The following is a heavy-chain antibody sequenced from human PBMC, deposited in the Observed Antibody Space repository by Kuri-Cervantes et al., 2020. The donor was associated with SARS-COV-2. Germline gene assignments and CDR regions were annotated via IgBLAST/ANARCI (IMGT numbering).Heavy chain of an antibody. J-gene: IGHJ5*02. CDR1: GFTVSSNH. Sequence: GESLKISCAASGFTVSSNHMSWVRQGPGKGLEWVSILYSDETYYADPVKGRFTISRDDSKNTLYLQINSLRAEDTAVYHCAKPTVATRPRWFHAWGQGTLVTVSS. CDR3: AKPTVATRPRWFHA. V-gene: IGHV3-53*01. CDR2: LYSDET. D-gene: IGHD4-23*01.